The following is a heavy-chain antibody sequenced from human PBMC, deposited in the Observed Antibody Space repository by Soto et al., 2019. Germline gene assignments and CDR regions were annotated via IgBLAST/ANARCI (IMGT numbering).Heavy chain of an antibody. J-gene: IGHJ5*02. CDR1: GGTFSSYT. D-gene: IGHD3-3*01. CDR3: ARGPTQIRFLEWLLPLYNWFDP. CDR2: IIPILGIA. Sequence: SVKVSCKASGGTFSSYTISWVRQAPGQGLEWMGRIIPILGIANYAQKFQGRVTITADKSTSTAYMELSSLRSEDTAVYYCARGPTQIRFLEWLLPLYNWFDPWGQGTLVTVSS. V-gene: IGHV1-69*02.